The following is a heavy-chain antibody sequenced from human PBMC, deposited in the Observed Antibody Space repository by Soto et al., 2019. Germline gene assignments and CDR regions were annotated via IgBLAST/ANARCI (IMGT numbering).Heavy chain of an antibody. D-gene: IGHD3-16*01. V-gene: IGHV4-34*01. J-gene: IGHJ3*02. CDR2: INHSGST. Sequence: SVTLSLTCAVDGGSFSGYYWSWIRQPPGKGLEWIGEINHSGSTNYNPSLKSRVTISVDTSKNQFSLKLSSVTAADTAVYYCASTFVSEHLRASDAFDIWGQGTMVTVSS. CDR3: ASTFVSEHLRASDAFDI. CDR1: GGSFSGYY.